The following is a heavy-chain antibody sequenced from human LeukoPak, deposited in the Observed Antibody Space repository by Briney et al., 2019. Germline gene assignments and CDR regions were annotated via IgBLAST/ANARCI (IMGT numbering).Heavy chain of an antibody. D-gene: IGHD1-26*01. CDR1: GGSFSGYY. CDR3: ARDSGSYYRAFDI. Sequence: PSETLSLTCAVYGGSFSGYYWSWIRQPPGKGLEWIGEINHSGSTNYNPSLKSRVTISVDTSKNQFPLKLSSVTAADTAVYYCARDSGSYYRAFDIWGQGTMVTVSS. CDR2: INHSGST. J-gene: IGHJ3*02. V-gene: IGHV4-34*01.